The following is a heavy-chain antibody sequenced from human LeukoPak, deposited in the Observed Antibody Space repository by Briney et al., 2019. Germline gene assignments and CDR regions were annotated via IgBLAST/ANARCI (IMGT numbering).Heavy chain of an antibody. CDR3: AKTKPPYSSGCHDY. D-gene: IGHD6-19*01. J-gene: IGHJ4*02. Sequence: GGSLRLSCAASGFTFSSYGMHWVRQAPGKGLEWVAFIRYDGSNKYYADSVKGRFTISRDNSKNTLYLQMNSLRAEDTAVYYCAKTKPPYSSGCHDYWSQGTLVTVSS. CDR2: IRYDGSNK. V-gene: IGHV3-30*02. CDR1: GFTFSSYG.